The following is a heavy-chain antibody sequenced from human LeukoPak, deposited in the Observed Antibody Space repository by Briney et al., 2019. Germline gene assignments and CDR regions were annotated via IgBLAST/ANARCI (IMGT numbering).Heavy chain of an antibody. CDR2: IYYSGST. Sequence: SETLSLTCTVSGDSISSYYWSWIRQPPGKGLEWIGYIYYSGSTNYNPSLKSRVTISIDTSKNQFSLKLSSVTAADTAVYYCARASGTTAFDIWGQVTMVTVSS. V-gene: IGHV4-59*01. J-gene: IGHJ3*02. CDR1: GDSISSYY. CDR3: ARASGTTAFDI. D-gene: IGHD1-1*01.